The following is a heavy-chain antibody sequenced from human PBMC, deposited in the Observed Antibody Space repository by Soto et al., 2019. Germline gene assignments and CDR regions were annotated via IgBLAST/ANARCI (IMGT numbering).Heavy chain of an antibody. V-gene: IGHV3-21*01. D-gene: IGHD2-15*01. CDR2: ISSSSSYI. Sequence: EVQLVESGGGLVKPGGSLRLSCAASGFTFSSYSMNWVRQAPGKGLEWVSSISSSSSYIYYADSVKGRFTISRDNAKNSLYLQMNSLRAEDTAVYDCARGISGGSWGWFDPWGQGTLVTVSS. J-gene: IGHJ5*02. CDR3: ARGISGGSWGWFDP. CDR1: GFTFSSYS.